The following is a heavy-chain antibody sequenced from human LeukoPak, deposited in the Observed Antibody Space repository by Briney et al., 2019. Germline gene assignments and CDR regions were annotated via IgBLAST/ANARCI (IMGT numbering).Heavy chain of an antibody. V-gene: IGHV3-30*04. CDR2: ISYDGSNK. CDR1: GFTFSSYA. Sequence: PGGSLRLSCAASGFTFSSYAMHWVRQAPGKGLEWVAVISYDGSNKYYADSVKGRFTISRDNSKNTLYLQMNSLRAEDTAVYYCSRSRPKFKDFDYWGQGTLVTVSS. J-gene: IGHJ4*02. CDR3: SRSRPKFKDFDY.